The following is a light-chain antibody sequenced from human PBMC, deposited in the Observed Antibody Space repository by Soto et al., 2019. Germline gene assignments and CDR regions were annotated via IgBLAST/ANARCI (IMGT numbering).Light chain of an antibody. V-gene: IGKV1-39*01. CDR3: QQSYSTLPIT. CDR2: SAS. CDR1: QNIKNY. J-gene: IGKJ5*01. Sequence: IQMTQSPSSLSASVGDRVTITCRASQNIKNYLNWYQQKPGKAPKLLIYSASSLQSGVPSRFSGSGSVTDFTLTISSLQPEDFATYYCQQSYSTLPITFGQGTRLE.